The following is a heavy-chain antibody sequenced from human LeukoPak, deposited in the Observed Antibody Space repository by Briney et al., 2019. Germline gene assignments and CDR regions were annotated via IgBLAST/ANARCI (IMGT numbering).Heavy chain of an antibody. D-gene: IGHD1-26*01. CDR2: ISHTGTSM. CDR1: GFTFSDSY. CDR3: TRDPILGAPDYFDY. Sequence: PGGSLRLSCAASGFTFSDSYMTWIRQAPGKGLEWVSYISHTGTSMFYGDSVKGRFTISRDNSKNTMYLQMNNLREEDTAVYYCTRDPILGAPDYFDYWGQGTLVTVSS. V-gene: IGHV3-11*04. J-gene: IGHJ4*02.